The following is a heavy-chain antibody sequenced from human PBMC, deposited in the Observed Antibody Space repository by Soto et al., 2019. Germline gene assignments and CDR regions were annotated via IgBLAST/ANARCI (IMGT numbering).Heavy chain of an antibody. CDR2: TYFRSKWYN. CDR1: GDSVSNNRAS. V-gene: IGHV6-1*01. Sequence: PXQTGSLALAISGDSVSNNRASWNWIRHSPSRGLEWLGRTYFRSKWYNDYEASVKSRLTINSDISKNQFSLQLSSVIPEDTAVSYCARVGTNAYGTNYQFDSWGQGTLVTVYS. J-gene: IGHJ5*01. D-gene: IGHD2-8*01. CDR3: ARVGTNAYGTNYQFDS.